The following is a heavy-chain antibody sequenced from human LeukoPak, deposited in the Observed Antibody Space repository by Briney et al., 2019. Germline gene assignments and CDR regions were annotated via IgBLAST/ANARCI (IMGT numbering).Heavy chain of an antibody. V-gene: IGHV4-39*01. CDR1: GGSISSSSYY. CDR3: ARRRVQDTIFH. CDR2: IYYSGST. D-gene: IGHD3-3*01. Sequence: SETLSLTCTVSGGSISSSSYYWGWIRQPPGKGLEWIGSIYYSGSTYYNPSLKSRVTISVDTPKDQFSLKLSSVTAADTAVYYCARRRVQDTIFHWGQGTLVTVSS. J-gene: IGHJ4*02.